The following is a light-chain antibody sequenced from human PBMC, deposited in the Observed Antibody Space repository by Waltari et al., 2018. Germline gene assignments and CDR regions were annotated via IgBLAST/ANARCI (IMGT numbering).Light chain of an antibody. J-gene: IGLJ3*02. CDR1: SGDGGGYNS. CDR3: SSYGGSNNWV. CDR2: EVS. V-gene: IGLV2-8*01. Sequence: QSALTQPPSASGSPGQSVTTSCTGTSGDGGGYNSVLWYQQRPGKVPKLMISEVSKRPSGVPDRFSGSKSGNTASLTVSGLQAEDEAQYYCSSYGGSNNWVFGGGTKLTVL.